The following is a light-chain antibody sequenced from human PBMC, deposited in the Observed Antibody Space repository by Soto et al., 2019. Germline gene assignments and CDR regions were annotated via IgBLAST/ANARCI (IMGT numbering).Light chain of an antibody. CDR2: GAS. V-gene: IGKV3-15*01. J-gene: IGKJ2*01. CDR3: LQYNDWPPKQYT. CDR1: QSVSGD. Sequence: EIVKTQSPATLSVSPGERVALSCKASQSVSGDLTWYQHKPGQAPRLLIYGASTRATGTPARFSGSGSGTEFSLSISSLQSEDFAVYYCLQYNDWPPKQYTFGQGTKLEIK.